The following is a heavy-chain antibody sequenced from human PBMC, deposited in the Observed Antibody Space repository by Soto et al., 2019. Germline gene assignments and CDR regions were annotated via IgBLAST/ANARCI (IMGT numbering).Heavy chain of an antibody. CDR1: GFTFSSYS. V-gene: IGHV3-21*01. CDR2: ISSSSSYI. CDR3: ARVRSIGGAFDI. D-gene: IGHD6-6*01. J-gene: IGHJ3*02. Sequence: GGSLRLSCAASGFTFSSYSMNWVRQAPGKGLEWVSSISSSSSYIYYADSVKGRFTISRDNAKNSLYLQMNSLRAEDTAVYYCARVRSIGGAFDIWGQGTMVTVSS.